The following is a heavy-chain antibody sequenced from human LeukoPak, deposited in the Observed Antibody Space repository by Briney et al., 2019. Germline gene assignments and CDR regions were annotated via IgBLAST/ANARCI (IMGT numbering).Heavy chain of an antibody. V-gene: IGHV3-7*01. CDR1: GFTPCGYW. CDR3: ARDLSPTGWYGGYDAFDI. CDR2: IKPNVSEK. J-gene: IGHJ3*02. D-gene: IGHD6-19*01. Sequence: PGGSLRLSCAASGFTPCGYWMSCVRDAPGKGLEWVAHIKPNVSEKYYLDSVKGRFTTSRDNAKNSLYLQMNSLRAEDTAVYYCARDLSPTGWYGGYDAFDIWGQGTMVTVSS.